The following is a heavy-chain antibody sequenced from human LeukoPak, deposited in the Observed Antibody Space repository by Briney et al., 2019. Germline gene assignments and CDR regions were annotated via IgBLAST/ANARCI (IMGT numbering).Heavy chain of an antibody. CDR1: GGSISSSSYY. J-gene: IGHJ3*02. CDR2: IYYSGST. CDR3: AREDDTIADNTFDI. V-gene: IGHV4-39*02. Sequence: SETLSLTCTVSGGSISSSSYYWGWIRQPPGKGLEWIGSIYYSGSTYYNPSLKSRVTISIDTSKKQFSLKLSSVTAADTAVYYCAREDDTIADNTFDIWGQGTVVTVSS. D-gene: IGHD6-13*01.